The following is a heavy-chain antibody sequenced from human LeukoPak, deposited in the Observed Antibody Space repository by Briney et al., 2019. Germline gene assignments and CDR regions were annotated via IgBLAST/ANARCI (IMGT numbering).Heavy chain of an antibody. V-gene: IGHV3-11*04. Sequence: GGSLRLSCAASGFTFSDYYMSWIRQAPGKGLEWVSYISSSGSTIYYADSVKGRFTISRDNAKNSLCLQMNSLRAEDTAVYYCAKLGLRGSSPTVDYWGQGTLVTVSS. CDR3: AKLGLRGSSPTVDY. D-gene: IGHD1-7*01. CDR1: GFTFSDYY. CDR2: ISSSGSTI. J-gene: IGHJ4*02.